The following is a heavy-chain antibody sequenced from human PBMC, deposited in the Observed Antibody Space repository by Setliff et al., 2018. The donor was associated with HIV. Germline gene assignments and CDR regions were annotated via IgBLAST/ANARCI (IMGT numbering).Heavy chain of an antibody. V-gene: IGHV5-51*01. CDR1: GYSCSSYW. CDR3: TRLWHENWGGVDY. Sequence: PGESLKISCKGSGYSCSSYWIGWVRQMPGKGLEFMGLLYPADSNIRYSPSFQGQVTISVDKSTNTAFLQWTSLRASDTAMYYCTRLWHENWGGVDYWGQGILVTVSS. D-gene: IGHD3-16*01. J-gene: IGHJ4*02. CDR2: LYPADSNI.